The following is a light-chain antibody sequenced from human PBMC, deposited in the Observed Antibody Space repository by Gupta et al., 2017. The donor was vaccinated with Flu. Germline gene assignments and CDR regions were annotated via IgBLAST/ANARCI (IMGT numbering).Light chain of an antibody. CDR2: GAS. CDR3: QQYKNWPRT. V-gene: IGKV3-15*01. Sequence: EIVMTQSPAPLSVSPGERATLSCRASQSVSSNLAWYQQKPGQAPRLLIYGASTRATGIPARFSGSGSGTEFTLTISSLQSEDFAVYYCQQYKNWPRTFGPGTKVDIK. CDR1: QSVSSN. J-gene: IGKJ3*01.